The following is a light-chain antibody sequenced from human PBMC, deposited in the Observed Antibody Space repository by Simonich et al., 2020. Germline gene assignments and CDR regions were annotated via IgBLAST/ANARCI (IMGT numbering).Light chain of an antibody. CDR2: GAY. CDR3: QQYGSSPPT. Sequence: EIVLTQSPGTLSLSPGERATLSCRASQSVSSSYLAWYQQKPGQAPRLLIYGAYSRATGIPDRCRGSGSGTDFTLTISRLEPEDCAVYYCQQYGSSPPTFGQGTKVEIK. V-gene: IGKV3-20*01. CDR1: QSVSSSY. J-gene: IGKJ1*01.